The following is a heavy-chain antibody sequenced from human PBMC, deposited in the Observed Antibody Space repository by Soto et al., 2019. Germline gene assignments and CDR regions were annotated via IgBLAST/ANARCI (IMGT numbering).Heavy chain of an antibody. Sequence: PGGSLRLSCAASGFTFNTSGMHWVRQAPGKGLEWVAVIAFDGSQQFYGDSVRGRFSISRGNSKNTLFLEMKSLTPEDTAVYYCATKVRVTNYLYYGMDVWGQGTTVTVSS. V-gene: IGHV3-30*03. D-gene: IGHD2-21*02. CDR3: ATKVRVTNYLYYGMDV. J-gene: IGHJ6*02. CDR2: IAFDGSQQ. CDR1: GFTFNTSG.